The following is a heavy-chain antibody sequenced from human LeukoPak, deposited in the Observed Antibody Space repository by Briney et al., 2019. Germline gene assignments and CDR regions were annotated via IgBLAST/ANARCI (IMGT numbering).Heavy chain of an antibody. V-gene: IGHV4-61*03. Sequence: PSETLSLTCSVSGASVSDGSYYWSWIRQPPGKGLEWIGFLYYSGRTNYGPSLSGRVSTSIDTSKNHFSLNLTSVTAADTAVYYCARGLSTGREDYFDFWGQGTLVSVSS. J-gene: IGHJ4*02. CDR3: ARGLSTGREDYFDF. CDR1: GASVSDGSYY. CDR2: LYYSGRT. D-gene: IGHD1-1*01.